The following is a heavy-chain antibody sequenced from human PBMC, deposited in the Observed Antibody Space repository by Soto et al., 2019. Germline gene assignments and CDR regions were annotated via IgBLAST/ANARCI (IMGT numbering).Heavy chain of an antibody. D-gene: IGHD3-16*01. J-gene: IGHJ4*02. V-gene: IGHV4-59*01. CDR3: AKVPAYDYVWGTYYYFDY. Sequence: SETLSLTCTVSGGSISSYYWSWIRQPPGKGLEWIGYIYYSGSTNYNPSLKSRVTISVDTSKNQFSLKLSSVTAADTAVYYCAKVPAYDYVWGTYYYFDYWGLGALVTVSS. CDR1: GGSISSYY. CDR2: IYYSGST.